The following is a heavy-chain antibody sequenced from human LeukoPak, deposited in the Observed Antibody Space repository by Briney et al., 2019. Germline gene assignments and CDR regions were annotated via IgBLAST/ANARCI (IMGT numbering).Heavy chain of an antibody. V-gene: IGHV1-8*01. Sequence: ASVKVSCKASGYTFTSYEINWVRQATGQGLEWMGRTNPDSGNTGYAQKFQGRVTMTRNTSITTAYMELSSLRSEDTAVYYCARDYYYDTSGHRSGYFDLWGRGTLVTVSS. CDR1: GYTFTSYE. D-gene: IGHD3-22*01. CDR3: ARDYYYDTSGHRSGYFDL. J-gene: IGHJ2*01. CDR2: TNPDSGNT.